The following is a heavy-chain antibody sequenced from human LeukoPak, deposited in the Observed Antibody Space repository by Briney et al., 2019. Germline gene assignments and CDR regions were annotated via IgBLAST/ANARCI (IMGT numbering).Heavy chain of an antibody. Sequence: SETLSLTCTVSDGSISSYYWSWIRQPAGKGPEWIGRIYTSGTTNYNPSLKSRVTMSVDTSKNQFSLKLISVTAADTAVYYCARVSKSSGSYYPFDYWGQGTLVTVSS. CDR2: IYTSGTT. CDR3: ARVSKSSGSYYPFDY. V-gene: IGHV4-4*07. CDR1: DGSISSYY. J-gene: IGHJ4*02. D-gene: IGHD3-10*01.